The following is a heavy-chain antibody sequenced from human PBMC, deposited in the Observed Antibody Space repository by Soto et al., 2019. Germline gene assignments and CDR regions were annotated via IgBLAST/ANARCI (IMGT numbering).Heavy chain of an antibody. V-gene: IGHV3-23*01. Sequence: GGSLRLSCAASGFTFNSYAMSWVRQAPGKGLEWVSAISGSGGSTYYADSVKGRFTISRDNSKNTLYLQMNSLRAEDTAVYYCAKVVTIFGVVITAPYYFDYWGQGTLVTVSS. J-gene: IGHJ4*02. D-gene: IGHD3-3*01. CDR2: ISGSGGST. CDR1: GFTFNSYA. CDR3: AKVVTIFGVVITAPYYFDY.